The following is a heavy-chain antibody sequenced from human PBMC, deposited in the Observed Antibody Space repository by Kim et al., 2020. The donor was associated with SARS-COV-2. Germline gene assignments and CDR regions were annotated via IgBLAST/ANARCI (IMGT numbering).Heavy chain of an antibody. CDR2: IRQDGGEK. CDR1: GFTFSTHW. J-gene: IGHJ6*02. Sequence: GGCLRLSCAASGFTFSTHWMTWVRQAPGKGLEWVANIRQDGGEKSYVDSVKGRFTISRDNAKNSLYLQMDSLKAEDTAMYYCARVPAGDYYGMDVWGQGTTVTVSS. CDR3: ARVPAGDYYGMDV. V-gene: IGHV3-7*01.